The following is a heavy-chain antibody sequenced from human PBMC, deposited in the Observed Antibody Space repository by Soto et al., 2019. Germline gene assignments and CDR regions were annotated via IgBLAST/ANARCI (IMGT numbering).Heavy chain of an antibody. D-gene: IGHD3-10*01. Sequence: QVQLVQSGPEVKKPGASERVSCMTSGYAFTSYGVNWVRQAPGQGLEWMGWIAPHSGRTTYLPKFQGRVTITADAATNTAYMELGSLSSDDTGIYFCARAATGSYHSAYWGQGTVVTVSS. J-gene: IGHJ4*02. CDR2: IAPHSGRT. CDR3: ARAATGSYHSAY. V-gene: IGHV1-18*04. CDR1: GYAFTSYG.